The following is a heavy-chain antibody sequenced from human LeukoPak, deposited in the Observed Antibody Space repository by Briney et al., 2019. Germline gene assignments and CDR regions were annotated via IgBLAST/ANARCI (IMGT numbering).Heavy chain of an antibody. D-gene: IGHD6-19*01. Sequence: SETLSLTCTVSGYSISSGYYWGWIRQPPGKGLEWIGRIYHSGSTYYNPSLKSRVTISVDTSKNQLSLKPSSVTPADTAVYYCARDRGSAVAGTGGVDYWGQGTLVTVSS. V-gene: IGHV4-38-2*02. CDR1: GYSISSGYY. CDR3: ARDRGSAVAGTGGVDY. J-gene: IGHJ4*02. CDR2: IYHSGST.